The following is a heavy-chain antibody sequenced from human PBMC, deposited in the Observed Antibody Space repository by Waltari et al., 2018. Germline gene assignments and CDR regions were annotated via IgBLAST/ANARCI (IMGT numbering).Heavy chain of an antibody. J-gene: IGHJ4*02. CDR2: IYYSGST. V-gene: IGHV4-34*01. Sequence: QVQLQQWGAGLLKPSETLSLTCAVYGGSFSGYYWSWIRQPPGKGLEWIGYIYYSGSTYYNPSLKSRVTISVDTSKNQFSLKLSSVTAADTAVYYCASSYYYDSSGYYAYYFDYWGQGTLVTVSS. D-gene: IGHD3-22*01. CDR1: GGSFSGYY. CDR3: ASSYYYDSSGYYAYYFDY.